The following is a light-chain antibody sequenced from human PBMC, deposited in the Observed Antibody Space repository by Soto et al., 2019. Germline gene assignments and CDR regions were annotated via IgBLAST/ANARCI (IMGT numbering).Light chain of an antibody. V-gene: IGKV1-13*02. CDR3: QQFNTYPRT. CDR2: DAS. J-gene: IGKJ5*01. Sequence: AIQLTQSPSSLSASVGDRVTITCRASQGIRSALAWYQQKPGKAPELLIYDASTLESGVPSRFSGSGSGTDFTLTISSLHPEDFATYHCQQFNTYPRTFGQGTRLEIK. CDR1: QGIRSA.